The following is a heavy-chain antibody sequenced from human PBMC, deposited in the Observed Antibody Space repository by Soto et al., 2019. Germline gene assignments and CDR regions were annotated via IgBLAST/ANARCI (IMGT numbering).Heavy chain of an antibody. CDR2: ISSSSSYI. CDR3: ARAVAGAFDI. CDR1: GFTFSSYS. J-gene: IGHJ3*02. Sequence: GGSLRLSCAASGFTFSSYSMNWVRQAPGKGLEWVSSISSSSSYIYYADSVKGRFTISRDNAKNSLYLQMNSLRAEDAAVYYCARAVAGAFDIWGQGTMVTVSS. V-gene: IGHV3-21*01. D-gene: IGHD6-19*01.